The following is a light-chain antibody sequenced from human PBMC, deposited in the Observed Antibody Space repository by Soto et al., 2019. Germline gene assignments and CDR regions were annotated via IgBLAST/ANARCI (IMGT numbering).Light chain of an antibody. V-gene: IGLV2-14*01. CDR2: DVN. CDR1: SADVGCYNY. CDR3: RSPTSSTTLV. Sequence: QSALTQPASVSGSPGQSITISCTGTSADVGCYNYVSWYQQHPGKAPKLVIYDVNNRPSGASNRCSGSKSGNTASLSISGLQADDEADYYCRSPTSSTTLVFGGGTQLTVL. J-gene: IGLJ7*01.